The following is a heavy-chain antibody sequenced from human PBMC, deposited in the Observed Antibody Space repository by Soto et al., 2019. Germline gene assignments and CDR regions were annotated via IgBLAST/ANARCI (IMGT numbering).Heavy chain of an antibody. D-gene: IGHD5-12*01. Sequence: ASVKVSCKASGYTFTGYYMHWVRQAPGQGLEWMGWINPNSGGTNYAQKFQGWVTMTRDTSISTAYMELSRLRSDDTAVYYCARGGTLIVATIDHAFDIWGQGTMVTVSS. J-gene: IGHJ3*02. V-gene: IGHV1-2*04. CDR2: INPNSGGT. CDR1: GYTFTGYY. CDR3: ARGGTLIVATIDHAFDI.